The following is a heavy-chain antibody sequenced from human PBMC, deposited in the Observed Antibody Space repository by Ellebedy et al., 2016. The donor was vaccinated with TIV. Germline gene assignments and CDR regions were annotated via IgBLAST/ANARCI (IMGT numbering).Heavy chain of an antibody. CDR3: ARWDFDSFNAFDI. J-gene: IGHJ3*02. CDR2: IGSSISTI. V-gene: IGHV3-48*04. D-gene: IGHD3-9*01. Sequence: PGGSLRLSCAASGFTFSSYSMNWVRQAPGKGLEWVSYIGSSISTIYYADSMKGRFTISRDNAKNSLYLQMNSLRAEDTAVYYCARWDFDSFNAFDIWGQGTMVTVSS. CDR1: GFTFSSYS.